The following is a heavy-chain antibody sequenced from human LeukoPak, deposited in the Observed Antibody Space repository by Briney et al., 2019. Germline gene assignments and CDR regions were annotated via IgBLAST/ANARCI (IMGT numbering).Heavy chain of an antibody. D-gene: IGHD3-22*01. Sequence: GGSLRLSCAASGFTFSSYAMHWVRQAPGKGLEWVAVISYDGSNKYYADSVKGRFTISRDNSKNALYLQMNSLRAEDTAVYYCARGSLYYYDSSGYCYYWGQGTLVTVSS. CDR1: GFTFSSYA. V-gene: IGHV3-30-3*01. CDR2: ISYDGSNK. CDR3: ARGSLYYYDSSGYCYY. J-gene: IGHJ4*02.